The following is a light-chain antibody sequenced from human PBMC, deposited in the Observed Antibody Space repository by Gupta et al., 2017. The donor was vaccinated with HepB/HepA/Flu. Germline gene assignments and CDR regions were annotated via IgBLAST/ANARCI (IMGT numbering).Light chain of an antibody. Sequence: ILLTPSPATLSLSPGDIATLSCRASQCVSSYLAWYQQKPGQAPRLLIYDASKRAPGIPARFSGSGSGTDVTLTISRLEQEDCAVYYCQQRSNWPPLTFGGGTKVEIK. V-gene: IGKV3-11*01. CDR3: QQRSNWPPLT. J-gene: IGKJ4*01. CDR1: QCVSSY. CDR2: DAS.